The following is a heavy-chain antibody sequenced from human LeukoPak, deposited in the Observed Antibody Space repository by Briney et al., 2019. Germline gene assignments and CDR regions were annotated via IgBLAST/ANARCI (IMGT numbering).Heavy chain of an antibody. CDR1: GFTVSSNY. Sequence: GGSLRLSCAASGFTVSSNYMSWVRQAPGKGLEWVSVIYSGGSTYYADSVKGRFTISRDNSKNTLYLQMNSLRAEDTAVYYCARELGATLYYFDYWGQGTLATVSS. CDR2: IYSGGST. D-gene: IGHD1-26*01. CDR3: ARELGATLYYFDY. J-gene: IGHJ4*02. V-gene: IGHV3-66*01.